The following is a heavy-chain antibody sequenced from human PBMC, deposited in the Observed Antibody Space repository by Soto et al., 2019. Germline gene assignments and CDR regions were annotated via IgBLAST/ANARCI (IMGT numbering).Heavy chain of an antibody. CDR2: ISGSGGST. Sequence: PGGSLRLSCAASGFTFSSYAMSWVRQAPGKGLEWVSAISGSGGSTYYADSVKGRFTISRDNSKNTLYLQMNSLRAEDTAVYYCAKDNPDYDSSCYYLTGDAFDIWGQGTMVTVSS. J-gene: IGHJ3*02. D-gene: IGHD3-22*01. CDR1: GFTFSSYA. V-gene: IGHV3-23*01. CDR3: AKDNPDYDSSCYYLTGDAFDI.